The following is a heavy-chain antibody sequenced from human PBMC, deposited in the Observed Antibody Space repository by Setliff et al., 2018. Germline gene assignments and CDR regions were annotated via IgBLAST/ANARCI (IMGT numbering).Heavy chain of an antibody. D-gene: IGHD2-21*01. V-gene: IGHV1-24*01. CDR3: ATMHIVVVIAISDHAFDI. J-gene: IGHJ3*02. Sequence: ASVKVSCKVSGYTLTELSMHWVRQAPGKGLEWMGGFDPEDGETIYAQKFQGRVTMTEDTPTDTAYMELSSLRSEDTAVYYCATMHIVVVIAISDHAFDIWGQGTMVTVSS. CDR1: GYTLTELS. CDR2: FDPEDGET.